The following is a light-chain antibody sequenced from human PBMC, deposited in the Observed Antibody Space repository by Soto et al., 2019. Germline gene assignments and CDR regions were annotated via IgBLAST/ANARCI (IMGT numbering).Light chain of an antibody. V-gene: IGKV1-5*01. CDR3: QQYNSYSRT. CDR2: AAS. CDR1: QSVSNW. Sequence: DIQMTQSPSTLSASVGDRVTITCRATQSVSNWLAWYQQKPGKAPKLLIYAASSLQSGVPSRFSGSGSGTEFTLTISSLQPDDFATYYCQQYNSYSRTFGQGTKVEIK. J-gene: IGKJ1*01.